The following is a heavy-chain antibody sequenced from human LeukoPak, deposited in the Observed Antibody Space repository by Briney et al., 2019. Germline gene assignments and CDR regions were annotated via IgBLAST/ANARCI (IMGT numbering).Heavy chain of an antibody. CDR2: ISYDGSNK. CDR1: GFTLSSYA. D-gene: IGHD6-19*01. J-gene: IGHJ4*02. V-gene: IGHV3-30-3*01. CDR3: ARGGSGSGWYYFDY. Sequence: GRSLRLSCAASGFTLSSYAMHWVRQAPGKGLEWVAVISYDGSNKYYADSVKGRFTISRDNSKNTLYLQMNSLRAEDTAVYYCARGGSGSGWYYFDYWGQGTLVTVSS.